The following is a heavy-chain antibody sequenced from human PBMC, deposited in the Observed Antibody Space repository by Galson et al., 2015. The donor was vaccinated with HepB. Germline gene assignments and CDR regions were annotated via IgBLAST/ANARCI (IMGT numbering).Heavy chain of an antibody. CDR3: VVGAGKNKDYYYYGMDV. J-gene: IGHJ6*02. CDR1: GGTFSSYT. CDR2: IIPILGIA. Sequence: SVKVSCKASGGTFSSYTISWVRQAPGQGLEWMGRIIPILGIANYAQKFQGRVTITADKSTSTAYMELGSLRSEDTAVYYCVVGAGKNKDYYYYGMDVWGQGTTVTVSS. D-gene: IGHD6-19*01. V-gene: IGHV1-69*02.